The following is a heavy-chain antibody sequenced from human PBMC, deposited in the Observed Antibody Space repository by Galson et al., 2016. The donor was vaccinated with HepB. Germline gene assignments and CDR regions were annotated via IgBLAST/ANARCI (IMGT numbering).Heavy chain of an antibody. V-gene: IGHV4-39*07. CDR1: GGSISSGDYY. D-gene: IGHD4-17*01. CDR3: ARGDNPDYGDYASAYYYMDV. CDR2: INHSGST. Sequence: SETLSLTCTVSGGSISSGDYYWSWIRQPPGKGLEWIGEINHSGSTNYNPSLKSRVTISVDTSTNQFSLKLSSVTAADTAVYYCARGDNPDYGDYASAYYYMDVWGKGTTVTVSS. J-gene: IGHJ6*03.